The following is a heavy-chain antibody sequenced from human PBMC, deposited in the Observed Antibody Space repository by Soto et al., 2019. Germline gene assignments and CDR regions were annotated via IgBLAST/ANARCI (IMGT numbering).Heavy chain of an antibody. Sequence: GGSLRLSCAASGFTFSDSYMSWIRQAPGKGLEWTSYITFSGNTVYYADSLKGRFTISRDNAKNSLYLQMNRLRAEDTAVYYCARVSWREKYGMDVWGQGTTVTV. V-gene: IGHV3-11*01. CDR3: ARVSWREKYGMDV. J-gene: IGHJ6*02. CDR1: GFTFSDSY. CDR2: ITFSGNTV.